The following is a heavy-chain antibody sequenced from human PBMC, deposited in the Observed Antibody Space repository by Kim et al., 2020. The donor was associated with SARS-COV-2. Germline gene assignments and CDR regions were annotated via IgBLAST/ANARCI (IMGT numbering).Heavy chain of an antibody. CDR1: GFTVSSNY. J-gene: IGHJ3*02. CDR2: IYSGGST. Sequence: GGSLRLSCAASGFTVSSNYMSWVRQAPGKGLEWVSVIYSGGSTYYADSVKGRFTISRDNSKNTLYLQMNSLRAEDTAVYYCATDYLSSGSYTSDAFDIWGQGTMVTVSS. D-gene: IGHD1-26*01. CDR3: ATDYLSSGSYTSDAFDI. V-gene: IGHV3-53*01.